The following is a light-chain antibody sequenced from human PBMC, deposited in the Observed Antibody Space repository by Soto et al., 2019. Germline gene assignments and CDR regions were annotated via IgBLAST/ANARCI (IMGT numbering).Light chain of an antibody. CDR3: MQALQTPRT. J-gene: IGKJ1*01. CDR1: QSLLHSNGYNY. V-gene: IGKV2-28*01. CDR2: LAY. Sequence: DIVLTQSPLSLPVTPGEPASISCRSSQSLLHSNGYNYLDWYVQKPGQSPQLLIYLAYNRASGVPDRFTGRGLGTDFTLKISRVEAEDVGVYYCMQALQTPRTFGQGTKVEIK.